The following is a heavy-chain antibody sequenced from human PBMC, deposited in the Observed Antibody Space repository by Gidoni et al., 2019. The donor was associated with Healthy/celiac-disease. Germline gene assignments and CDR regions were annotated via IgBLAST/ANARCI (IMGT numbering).Heavy chain of an antibody. CDR3: ARGFPYYDILTGYYLFDY. Sequence: QVQLVESGGGVVQPGRSLRLSCAASGFTFGSYAMHWVRQAPGQGLEWVAVISYDGSNKYYADSVKGRFTISRDNSKNTLYLQMNSLRAEDTAVYYCARGFPYYDILTGYYLFDYWGQGTLVTVSS. CDR1: GFTFGSYA. V-gene: IGHV3-30-3*01. J-gene: IGHJ4*02. CDR2: ISYDGSNK. D-gene: IGHD3-9*01.